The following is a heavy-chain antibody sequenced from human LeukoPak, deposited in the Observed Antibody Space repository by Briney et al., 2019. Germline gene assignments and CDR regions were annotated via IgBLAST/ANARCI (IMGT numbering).Heavy chain of an antibody. D-gene: IGHD6-19*01. J-gene: IGHJ4*02. CDR2: IDTGFGT. CDR3: ARSSGWWSLDY. V-gene: IGHV3-23*01. Sequence: SGGSLRLSCAASGFTFSTASLHWVRQAPGRGLEWVSAIDTGFGTYYPDSLKGRFTISRDNSKNTLFLQMNSLRAEDTAVHYCARSSGWWSLDYWGQGTLVTVSS. CDR1: GFTFSTAS.